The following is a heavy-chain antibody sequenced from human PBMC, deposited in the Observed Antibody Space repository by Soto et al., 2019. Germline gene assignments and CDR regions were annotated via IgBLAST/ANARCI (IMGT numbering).Heavy chain of an antibody. D-gene: IGHD2-15*01. CDR2: IWYDGSNK. V-gene: IGHV3-33*08. Sequence: QVQLVESGGGVVQPGGSLRLSCTTSGFTFNTYGMYWVRQAPGKGLEWVAIIWYDGSNKYYGDSVKGRFTISRDNSKNTLYLQVSSLRAEDTALYYCARGDCTGAYCYSWPFNYGVDVWGQGTTVTVSS. J-gene: IGHJ6*02. CDR3: ARGDCTGAYCYSWPFNYGVDV. CDR1: GFTFNTYG.